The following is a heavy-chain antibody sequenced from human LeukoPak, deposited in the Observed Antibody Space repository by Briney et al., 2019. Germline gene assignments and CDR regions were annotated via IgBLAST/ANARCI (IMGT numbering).Heavy chain of an antibody. Sequence: ASVKVSCKASGYTFTSYDINWVRQATGQGLEWMGWMNPNSGNTGYAQKFQGRVTMTRNTSISTAYMELSSLRSEGTAVHYCARGRAYCGGDCSDYYYYMDVWGKGTTVTVSS. J-gene: IGHJ6*03. D-gene: IGHD2-21*02. CDR3: ARGRAYCGGDCSDYYYYMDV. CDR2: MNPNSGNT. CDR1: GYTFTSYD. V-gene: IGHV1-8*01.